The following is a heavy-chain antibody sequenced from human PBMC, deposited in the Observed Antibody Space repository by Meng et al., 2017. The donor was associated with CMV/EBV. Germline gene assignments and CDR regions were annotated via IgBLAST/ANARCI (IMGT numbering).Heavy chain of an antibody. D-gene: IGHD2-2*01. CDR3: AADIVVVPAATSGDY. V-gene: IGHV1-58*01. J-gene: IGHJ4*02. Sequence: SVKVSCKASGFTFTSSAVQWVRQARGQRLEWIGWIVVGSGNTNYAQKFQERVTITGDMSTSTAYMELSSLRSEDTAVYYCAADIVVVPAATSGDYWGQGTLVTVSS. CDR1: GFTFTSSA. CDR2: IVVGSGNT.